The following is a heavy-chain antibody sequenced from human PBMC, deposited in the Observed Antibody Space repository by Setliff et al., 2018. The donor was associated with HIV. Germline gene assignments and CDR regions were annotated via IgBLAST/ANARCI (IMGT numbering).Heavy chain of an antibody. J-gene: IGHJ4*02. V-gene: IGHV3-53*01. CDR2: IYSGGST. CDR3: ARVADGYKSYFDY. D-gene: IGHD5-18*01. Sequence: GGSLRLSCAASGFSVSGNYMSWVRQASGKGLEWVAVIYSGGSTYYADSVKGRFTIFRDSSKNTLNLQMNNLRAGDTAVDCCARVADGYKSYFDYRGQGTVVTVSS. CDR1: GFSVSGNY.